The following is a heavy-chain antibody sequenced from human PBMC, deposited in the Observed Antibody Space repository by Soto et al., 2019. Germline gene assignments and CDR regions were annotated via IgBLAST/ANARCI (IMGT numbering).Heavy chain of an antibody. CDR3: ARVRVMRGNAYYYGMDV. D-gene: IGHD2-21*01. CDR2: IVPMFAAP. V-gene: IGHV1-69*12. CDR1: GGTFSSFA. Sequence: QVLLVQSGAEVKKPGSSVRVSCKTSGGTFSSFAISWVRLAPGQGLEWMGVIVPMFAAPTYAQKFQGRVSITADESTRTAYMELSRLRSDDTAVYYWARVRVMRGNAYYYGMDVWGQGTTVTVSS. J-gene: IGHJ6*02.